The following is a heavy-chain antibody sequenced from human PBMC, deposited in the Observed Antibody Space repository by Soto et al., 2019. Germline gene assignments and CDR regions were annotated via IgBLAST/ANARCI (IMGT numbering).Heavy chain of an antibody. CDR1: GFSLSTSGVG. D-gene: IGHD5-12*01. J-gene: IGHJ4*02. CDR3: AHTPHTIEMATDSDYFDY. CDR2: IYWDDDK. Sequence: SGPTLVNPTQTLTLTCTFSGFSLSTSGVGVGWIRQPPGKALEWLALIYWDDDKRYSPSLKSRLTITKDTSKNQVVLTMTNMDPVDTATYYCAHTPHTIEMATDSDYFDYWGQGTLVTSPQ. V-gene: IGHV2-5*02.